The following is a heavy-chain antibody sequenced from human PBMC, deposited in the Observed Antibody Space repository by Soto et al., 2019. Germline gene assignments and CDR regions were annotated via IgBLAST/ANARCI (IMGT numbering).Heavy chain of an antibody. CDR2: INPNSGNT. CDR1: GYTFTSYY. Sequence: ASVNVSCKASGYTFTSYYINWVRQATRQGLEWMGCINPNSGNTGYAHKFQGRVTMTSNTSISTAYMELSRLSSEDTAVYYCARRVTMYYDFWSGYSYWFDHWGHGTLVTVSS. V-gene: IGHV1-8*01. CDR3: ARRVTMYYDFWSGYSYWFDH. J-gene: IGHJ5*02. D-gene: IGHD3-3*01.